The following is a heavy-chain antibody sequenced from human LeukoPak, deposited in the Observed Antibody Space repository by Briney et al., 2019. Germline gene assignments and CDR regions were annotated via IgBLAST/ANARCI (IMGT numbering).Heavy chain of an antibody. J-gene: IGHJ4*02. Sequence: ASVKVSCKASGYTFTGYYMHWVRQAPGQGLEWMGWINPNSGGTNYAQKFQGRVTTTRDTSISTAYMELSRLRSDDTAVYYCARDSTMVRGAIPDYWGQGTLVTVSS. D-gene: IGHD3-10*01. CDR2: INPNSGGT. V-gene: IGHV1-2*02. CDR3: ARDSTMVRGAIPDY. CDR1: GYTFTGYY.